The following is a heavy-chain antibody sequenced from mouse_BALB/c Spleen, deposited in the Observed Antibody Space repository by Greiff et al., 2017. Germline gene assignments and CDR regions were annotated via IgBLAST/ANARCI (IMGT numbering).Heavy chain of an antibody. Sequence: VKLVESGGGLVQPGGSLKLSCAASGFTFSSYTMSWVRQTPEKRLEWVASISSGGSTYYPDSVKGRFTISRDNARNILYLQMSSLRSEDTAMYYCARGFITTVVGAMDYWGQGTSVTVSA. CDR2: ISSGGST. V-gene: IGHV5-6-5*01. J-gene: IGHJ4*01. CDR3: ARGFITTVVGAMDY. CDR1: GFTFSSYT. D-gene: IGHD1-1*01.